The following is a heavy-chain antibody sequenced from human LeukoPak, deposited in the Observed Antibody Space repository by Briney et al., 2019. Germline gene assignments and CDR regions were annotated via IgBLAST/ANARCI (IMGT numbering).Heavy chain of an antibody. V-gene: IGHV3-33*06. J-gene: IGHJ3*02. Sequence: GGSLRLSCAASRFTFSSYVMHWVRQAPGKGLEWVALIWYDGDNKYYSDSVKGRFTISRDNSKNTLYLQMNSLRAEDTAVYYCAKSIYSGSATSTFDIWGQGTMVTVSS. D-gene: IGHD1-26*01. CDR1: RFTFSSYV. CDR2: IWYDGDNK. CDR3: AKSIYSGSATSTFDI.